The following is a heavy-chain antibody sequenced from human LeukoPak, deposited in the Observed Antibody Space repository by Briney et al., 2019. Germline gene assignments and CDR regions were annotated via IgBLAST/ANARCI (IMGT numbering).Heavy chain of an antibody. V-gene: IGHV4-39*01. CDR2: IYHTGST. J-gene: IGHJ4*02. CDR1: DGSISSTTHY. CDR3: ARVEMATIWDYFDY. D-gene: IGHD5-24*01. Sequence: PSETLSLTCTVSDGSISSTTHYWGWIRRPPGKGLEWIGSIYHTGSTYYNSSLKSRVTISVDMSKKQFSLKLSSVTPADTAVYYCARVEMATIWDYFDYWGQGSLVTVSS.